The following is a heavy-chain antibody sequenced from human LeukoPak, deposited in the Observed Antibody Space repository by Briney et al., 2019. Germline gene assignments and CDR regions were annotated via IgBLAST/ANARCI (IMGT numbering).Heavy chain of an antibody. CDR2: ISNSGST. J-gene: IGHJ5*02. CDR3: ARVFCSGGRCKSVYNWLHP. Sequence: PSETLSLTCTVSGGSISGYHWAWVRQPPGKGLEWIGYISNSGSTNYNPSLKSRVTISADMSKNQFSLTLSSVTAADTAVYHCARVFCSGGRCKSVYNWLHPWGQGILVTVSS. CDR1: GGSISGYH. D-gene: IGHD2-15*01. V-gene: IGHV4-59*01.